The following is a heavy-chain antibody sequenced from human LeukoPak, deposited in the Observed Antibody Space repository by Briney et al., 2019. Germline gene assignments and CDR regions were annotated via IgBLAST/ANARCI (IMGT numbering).Heavy chain of an antibody. CDR1: GFTFSSYS. D-gene: IGHD3-10*01. J-gene: IGHJ4*02. CDR3: ARGGSGSYYNLFID. CDR2: ISSSSSYI. Sequence: RGSLRLSCAASGFTFSSYSMNWVRQAPGKGLEWVSSISSSSSYIYYADSVKGRFTISRDNAKNSLYLQMNSLRAEDTAVYYCARGGSGSYYNLFIDWGQGTLVTVSS. V-gene: IGHV3-21*01.